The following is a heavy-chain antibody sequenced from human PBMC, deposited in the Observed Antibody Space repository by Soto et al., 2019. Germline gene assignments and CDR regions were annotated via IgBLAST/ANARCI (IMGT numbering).Heavy chain of an antibody. D-gene: IGHD6-13*01. CDR1: GFTFSRYY. J-gene: IGHJ4*02. V-gene: IGHV3-21*04. CDR3: AKLTAA. Sequence: GGSLRLSCAASGFTFSRYYMNWVRQAPGKGLEWVSSISTTSTYTHYADSLKGRFTISRDNAKNTVYLQMNSLRDEDTAVYYCAKLTAAWGQGTLVTVSS. CDR2: ISTTSTYT.